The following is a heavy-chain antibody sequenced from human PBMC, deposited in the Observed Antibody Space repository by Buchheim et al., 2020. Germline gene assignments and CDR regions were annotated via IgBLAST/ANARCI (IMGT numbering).Heavy chain of an antibody. CDR1: GFTFSSYA. CDR3: ARDNNCSGGSCYHDL. CDR2: ISYDGSNK. Sequence: QVQLVESGGGVVQPGRSLRLSCAASGFTFSSYAMHWVRQAPGKRLEWVAVISYDGSNKYYADSVKGRFTISRDNSKNTLYLQMNSLGAEDTAVYYCARDNNCSGGSCYHDLWGQGTLVTVSS. V-gene: IGHV3-30-3*01. J-gene: IGHJ4*02. D-gene: IGHD2-15*01.